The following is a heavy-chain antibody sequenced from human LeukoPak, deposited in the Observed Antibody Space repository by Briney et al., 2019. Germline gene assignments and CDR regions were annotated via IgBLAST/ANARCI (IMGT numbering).Heavy chain of an antibody. CDR2: IKSKTDGGTT. CDR1: GFTFSSYS. V-gene: IGHV3-15*01. D-gene: IGHD6-19*01. CDR3: TPSIAVAGSLDY. J-gene: IGHJ4*02. Sequence: PGGSLRLSCAVSGFTFSSYSMSWVRQAPGKGLEWVGRIKSKTDGGTTDYAAPVRGRFTISRDDSKNTLNLQMNSLKTEDTAVYYCTPSIAVAGSLDYWGQGTLVTVSS.